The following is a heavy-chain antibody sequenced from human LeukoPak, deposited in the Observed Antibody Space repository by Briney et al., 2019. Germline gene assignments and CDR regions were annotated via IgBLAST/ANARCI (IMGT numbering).Heavy chain of an antibody. Sequence: GESLKISCKGSGYSFTSYWIGWVRQMPGKGLEWMGIIYPGDSDTRYSPSFQGQVTISADKSISTAYLQWSCLKASDTAMYYCARHRARGYSGYENFDYWGQGTLVTVSS. D-gene: IGHD5-12*01. CDR1: GYSFTSYW. CDR3: ARHRARGYSGYENFDY. J-gene: IGHJ4*02. CDR2: IYPGDSDT. V-gene: IGHV5-51*01.